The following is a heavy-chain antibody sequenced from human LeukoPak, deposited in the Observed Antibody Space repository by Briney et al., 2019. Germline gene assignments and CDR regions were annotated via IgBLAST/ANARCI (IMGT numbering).Heavy chain of an antibody. J-gene: IGHJ6*03. Sequence: PSETLSLTCTVSGGSISSDYWTWIRQPPGKGLEWIGYIHHSGSPKYNPSLKSRVTISVDTSKNQFSLNLRSVTAADTAVYYCAKKGRTYTDYGGYYDYMDVWGKGTTVTVS. CDR1: GGSISSDY. D-gene: IGHD4-17*01. CDR2: IHHSGSP. V-gene: IGHV4-59*08. CDR3: AKKGRTYTDYGGYYDYMDV.